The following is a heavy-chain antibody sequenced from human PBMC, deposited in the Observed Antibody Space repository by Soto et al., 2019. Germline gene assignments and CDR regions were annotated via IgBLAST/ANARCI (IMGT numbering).Heavy chain of an antibody. J-gene: IGHJ6*02. V-gene: IGHV3-30*18. CDR2: ISYDGSNK. Sequence: PXGSLRLACAASGFTFSSYGMHGVRQAPGKGLEWVAVISYDGSNKYYADSVKGRFTISRDNSKNTLYLQMNSLRAEDTAVYYSAKVALNYYGMDVWGQGTTVTVSS. CDR1: GFTFSSYG. CDR3: AKVALNYYGMDV.